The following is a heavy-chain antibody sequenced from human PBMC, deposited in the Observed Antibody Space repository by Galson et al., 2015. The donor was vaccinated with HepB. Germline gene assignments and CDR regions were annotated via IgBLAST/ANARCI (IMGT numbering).Heavy chain of an antibody. V-gene: IGHV3-21*01. CDR1: GFTFSSYS. J-gene: IGHJ2*01. D-gene: IGHD6-19*01. Sequence: SLRLSCAASGFTFSSYSMNWVRQAPGKGLEWVSSISSSSSYIYYADSVKGRFTISRDNAKNSLYLQMNSLRAEDTAVYYCARAVAGRYFDLWGRGTLVTVSS. CDR2: ISSSSSYI. CDR3: ARAVAGRYFDL.